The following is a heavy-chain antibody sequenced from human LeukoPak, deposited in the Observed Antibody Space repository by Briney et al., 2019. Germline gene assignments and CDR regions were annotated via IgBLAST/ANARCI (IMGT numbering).Heavy chain of an antibody. J-gene: IGHJ6*02. D-gene: IGHD2-15*01. CDR2: INPRGGIT. CDR1: GYTFTNYY. V-gene: IGHV1-46*01. Sequence: ASVKVSCKASGYTFTNYYMHWVRQAPGQGLEWMGIINPRGGITTYARKFQGRVTMTRDTSTSTIYMELTSLSSEDTAVYYCAGGFCIGGSCHPSYYYGMDVWGQGTTVTVSS. CDR3: AGGFCIGGSCHPSYYYGMDV.